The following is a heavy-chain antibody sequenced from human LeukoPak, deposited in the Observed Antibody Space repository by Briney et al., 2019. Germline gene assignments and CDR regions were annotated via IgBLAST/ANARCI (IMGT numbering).Heavy chain of an antibody. Sequence: GRSLRLSCAASGFTFSNSCMHWVRQAPGKGLEWVAVISYNRSNKYSADSVQGRFTISRDNSKNTMYLQMNSQRADDTAVYYCAKDVESYFDYWGQGTLVTVSS. J-gene: IGHJ4*02. V-gene: IGHV3-30*18. CDR2: ISYNRSNK. CDR1: GFTFSNSC. CDR3: AKDVESYFDY.